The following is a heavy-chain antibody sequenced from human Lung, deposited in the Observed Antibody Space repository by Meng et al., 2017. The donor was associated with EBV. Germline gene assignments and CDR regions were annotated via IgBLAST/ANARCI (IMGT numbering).Heavy chain of an antibody. CDR1: GGSLSGSVMGYY. Sequence: LKEWGVGRLDASESLALTFVVLGGSLSGSVMGYYWSWIRKAPGKGLEWIGEINDSGSTNYKPSLKSRVTISVDTSKNQFSLSLNSVTAADTAVYYCARGGTSSAPFDYWGQGTLVTVSS. J-gene: IGHJ4*02. D-gene: IGHD2-2*01. CDR2: INDSGST. V-gene: IGHV4-34*01. CDR3: ARGGTSSAPFDY.